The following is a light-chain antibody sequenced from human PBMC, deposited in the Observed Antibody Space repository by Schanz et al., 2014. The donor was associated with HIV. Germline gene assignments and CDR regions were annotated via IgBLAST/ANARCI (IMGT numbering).Light chain of an antibody. V-gene: IGLV2-23*02. CDR3: SSYAGSNSVI. CDR2: EVT. CDR1: SSDVGKYGL. J-gene: IGLJ2*01. Sequence: QSVLTQPASVSGSPGQSITISCTGTSSDVGKYGLVSWYQQHPGQVPKLIIYEVTRRPSGVSDRFSASKSGNTASLTISGLQAEDEADYYCSSYAGSNSVIFGGGTKLTVL.